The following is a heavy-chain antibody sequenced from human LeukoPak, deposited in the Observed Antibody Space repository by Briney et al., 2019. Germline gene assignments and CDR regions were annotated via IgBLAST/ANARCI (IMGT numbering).Heavy chain of an antibody. CDR1: GYTFTSYY. D-gene: IGHD4-11*01. J-gene: IGHJ4*02. Sequence: ASVKVSCKASGYTFTSYYMHWLRQAPGQGLEWMGIINPSGGSTSYAQKFQGRVTMTRDTSTSTVYMELSSLRSEDTAVYYCARALGRLHRDNWGQGTLVTVSS. V-gene: IGHV1-46*01. CDR3: ARALGRLHRDN. CDR2: INPSGGST.